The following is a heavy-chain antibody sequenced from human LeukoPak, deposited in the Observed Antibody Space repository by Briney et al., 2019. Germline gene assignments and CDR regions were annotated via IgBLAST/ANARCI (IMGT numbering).Heavy chain of an antibody. D-gene: IGHD3-22*01. J-gene: IGHJ6*02. CDR1: GGSFSGYY. V-gene: IGHV4-34*01. CDR2: INHSGST. Sequence: PSETLSLTCAVYGGSFSGYYWSWIRQPPGKGLEWIGEINHSGSTNYNPSLKSRVTISVDTSENQFSLKLSSVTAADTAVYYCARTDSSGPGDYYYYGMDVWGQGTTVTVSS. CDR3: ARTDSSGPGDYYYYGMDV.